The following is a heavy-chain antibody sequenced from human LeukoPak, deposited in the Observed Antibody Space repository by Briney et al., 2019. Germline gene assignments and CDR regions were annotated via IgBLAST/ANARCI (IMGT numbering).Heavy chain of an antibody. CDR3: AKLRAVVVPAASDY. V-gene: IGHV3-23*01. J-gene: IGHJ4*02. D-gene: IGHD2-2*01. Sequence: GGSLRLSCAASGFTFSSYAMSWVRQAPGKGLKWVSAISGSGGSTYYADSVKGRFTISRDNSKNTLYLQMNSLRAEDTAVYYCAKLRAVVVPAASDYWGQGTLVTVSS. CDR1: GFTFSSYA. CDR2: ISGSGGST.